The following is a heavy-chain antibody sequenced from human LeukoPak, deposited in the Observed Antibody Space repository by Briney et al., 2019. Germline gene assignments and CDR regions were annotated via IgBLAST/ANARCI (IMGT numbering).Heavy chain of an antibody. CDR1: GGPFTANY. Sequence: PSETLSLTCAVYGGPFTANYWSWIRHPPGEGLEWIGEMNHSGSTNYNPSLKSRVTISVDTSKKQLSLKLTSVSAADTAVYYCARSLWFGELYNWGQGTLVTVSS. CDR3: ARSLWFGELYN. V-gene: IGHV4-34*01. CDR2: MNHSGST. J-gene: IGHJ4*02. D-gene: IGHD3-10*01.